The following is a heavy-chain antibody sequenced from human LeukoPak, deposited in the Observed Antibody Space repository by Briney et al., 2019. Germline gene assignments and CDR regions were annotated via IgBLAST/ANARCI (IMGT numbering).Heavy chain of an antibody. D-gene: IGHD3-22*01. Sequence: PGGSLRLSWGASGFTFNDYAMHWVRQSPGKGLEWVSLISGDGGSTYYVDSVKGRFTISRDNSKNSLYLQMNSLRTEDTALYYCARDHYDSSGYLFDYWGQGTLVIVSS. CDR3: ARDHYDSSGYLFDY. CDR2: ISGDGGST. J-gene: IGHJ4*02. CDR1: GFTFNDYA. V-gene: IGHV3-43*02.